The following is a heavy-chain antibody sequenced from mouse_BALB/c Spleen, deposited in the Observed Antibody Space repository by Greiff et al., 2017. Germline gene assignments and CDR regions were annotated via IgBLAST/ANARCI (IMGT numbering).Heavy chain of an antibody. CDR3: ARVITTVEDYYAMDY. D-gene: IGHD1-1*01. J-gene: IGHJ4*01. Sequence: EVQRVESGGGLVKPGGSLKLSCAASGFTFSSYAMSWVRQSPEKRLEWVAEISSGGSYTYYPDTVTGRFTISRDNAKNTLYLEMSSLRSEDTAMYYCARVITTVEDYYAMDYWGQGTSVTVSS. CDR1: GFTFSSYA. V-gene: IGHV5-9-4*01. CDR2: ISSGGSYT.